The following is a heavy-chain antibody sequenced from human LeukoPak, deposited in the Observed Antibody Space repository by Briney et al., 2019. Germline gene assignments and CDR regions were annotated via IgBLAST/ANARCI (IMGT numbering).Heavy chain of an antibody. V-gene: IGHV1-46*01. CDR3: ARDHYYYGSGSYYNPLGY. CDR1: GYTFTSYY. Sequence: ASVNVSCKAPGYTFTSYYMHWVRQAPGQGLEWMGIINPNGGSTSYAQKFQGRVTMTRDTSTSTVYMELSSLRSEDTAVYYCARDHYYYGSGSYYNPLGYWGQGTLVTVSS. J-gene: IGHJ4*02. CDR2: INPNGGST. D-gene: IGHD3-10*01.